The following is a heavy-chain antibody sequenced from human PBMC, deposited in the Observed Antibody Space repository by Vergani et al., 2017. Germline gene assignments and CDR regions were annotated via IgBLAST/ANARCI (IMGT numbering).Heavy chain of an antibody. V-gene: IGHV3-49*04. CDR3: SRGRGYSFGYSDY. D-gene: IGHD5-18*01. CDR1: GFSFRGHG. CDR2: IRNKAYGGTT. J-gene: IGHJ4*02. Sequence: VHLVESGGGVVQPGRSLTLSCVASGFSFRGHGMHWVRQAPGKGLEWVAFIRNKAYGGTTEYAASVKGRFTISRDDSKRLAYLQLSGLKTEDTAVYFCSRGRGYSFGYSDYWGQGREVTVSS.